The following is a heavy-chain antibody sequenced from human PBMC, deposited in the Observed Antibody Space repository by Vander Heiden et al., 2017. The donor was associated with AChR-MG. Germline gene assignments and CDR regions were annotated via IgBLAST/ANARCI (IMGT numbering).Heavy chain of an antibody. Sequence: QVQLVQSGAELKKPGASVKVSCKASGYPFTTYYIHWVRQAPGQGLEWVGVIYVEGETSAYTQKFRGRVTLTRDTSTSTVYMELGSLVSEDTAMDDCARELPRSYYFDSWGQGTLITVSS. CDR3: ARELPRSYYFDS. J-gene: IGHJ4*02. V-gene: IGHV1-46*01. CDR1: GYPFTTYY. CDR2: IYVEGETS. D-gene: IGHD3-10*01.